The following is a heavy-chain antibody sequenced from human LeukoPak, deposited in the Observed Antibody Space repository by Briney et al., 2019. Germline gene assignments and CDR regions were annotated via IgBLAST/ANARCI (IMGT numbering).Heavy chain of an antibody. CDR3: ARDGSGRPLRY. V-gene: IGHV3-7*01. D-gene: IGHD3-10*01. Sequence: GGSLRLSCAASGITFSSYWMSWVRQAPGKGLEWVANIKEDGSEKYYVDSVEGRFTISRDNAKNSLYLQMNSLRDDDTAVYYCARDGSGRPLRYWGQGTLVTVSS. CDR1: GITFSSYW. J-gene: IGHJ4*02. CDR2: IKEDGSEK.